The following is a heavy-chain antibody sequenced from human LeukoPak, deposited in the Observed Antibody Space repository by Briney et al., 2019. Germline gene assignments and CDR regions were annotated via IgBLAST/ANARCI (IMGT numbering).Heavy chain of an antibody. CDR1: GYTFTIYY. J-gene: IGHJ4*02. Sequence: ASVNVSCKASGYTFTIYYMHWVRQAPGQGLEWMGIINPSGGSTSYAQKFQGRVTMTRDMSTSTVYMELSSLRSEDTAVYYCARDLVYYDSSGYLDYWGQGTLVTVSS. D-gene: IGHD3-22*01. V-gene: IGHV1-46*01. CDR3: ARDLVYYDSSGYLDY. CDR2: INPSGGST.